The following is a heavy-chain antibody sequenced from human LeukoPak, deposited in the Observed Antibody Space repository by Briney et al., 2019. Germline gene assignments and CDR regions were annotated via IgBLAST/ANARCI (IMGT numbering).Heavy chain of an antibody. Sequence: GESLKISCKASSYSFANYWIGWVRQMPGKGLEWMGIVYPAGSQTLYSPSFQGQVTISADKSISTAYLQWSSLKASDTAMYYCARQGGGWFDPWGQGTLVTVSS. CDR1: SYSFANYW. CDR2: VYPAGSQT. J-gene: IGHJ5*02. CDR3: ARQGGGWFDP. V-gene: IGHV5-51*01.